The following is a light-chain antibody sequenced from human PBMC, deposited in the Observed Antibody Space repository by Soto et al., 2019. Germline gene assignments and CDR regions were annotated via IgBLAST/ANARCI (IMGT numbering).Light chain of an antibody. J-gene: IGKJ2*01. CDR1: ETIGYNY. Sequence: EIVLTQFPGTLSLSPGERATLSCRASETIGYNYIAWYQQRPGQAPTLLIYHASTRAPGIPDRFSGSGSGTDFTLNISRLEPGDFEVYYCQQYDTSYTFGPGTKLEI. V-gene: IGKV3-20*01. CDR2: HAS. CDR3: QQYDTSYT.